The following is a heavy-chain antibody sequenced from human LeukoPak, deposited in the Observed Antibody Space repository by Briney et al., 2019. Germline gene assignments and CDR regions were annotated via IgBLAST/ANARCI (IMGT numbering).Heavy chain of an antibody. J-gene: IGHJ3*02. CDR3: ARAAIVVVVPAAIQEAFDI. V-gene: IGHV4-59*01. D-gene: IGHD2-2*02. CDR2: IYYSGST. CDR1: GGSISSYY. Sequence: SETLSLTCTVSGGSISSYYWSWIRQPPGKGLEWIGYIYYSGSTNYNPSLKSRVTISVDTSKNQFSLKLSSVTAADTAVHYCARAAIVVVVPAAIQEAFDIWGQGTMVTVSS.